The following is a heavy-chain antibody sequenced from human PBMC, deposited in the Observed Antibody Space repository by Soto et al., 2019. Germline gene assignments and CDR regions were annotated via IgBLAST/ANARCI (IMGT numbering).Heavy chain of an antibody. CDR2: IYYSGST. D-gene: IGHD3-10*01. V-gene: IGHV4-59*08. J-gene: IGHJ4*02. CDR3: ARHNYGSGSTYFDY. CDR1: GGSISSYY. Sequence: SDTLSLTCTVSGGSISSYYWSWIRQPPGKGLEWIGYIYYSGSTNYNPSLKSRVTISVDTSKNQFSLKLNSMTAADTAVYYCARHNYGSGSTYFDYWGQGTPVTVSS.